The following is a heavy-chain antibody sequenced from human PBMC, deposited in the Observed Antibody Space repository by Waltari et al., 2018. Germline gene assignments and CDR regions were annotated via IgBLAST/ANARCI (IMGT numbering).Heavy chain of an antibody. J-gene: IGHJ5*02. CDR1: GYSISSGYY. CDR2: IYHSGST. Sequence: QVQLQESGPGLVKPSETLSLTCAVSGYSISSGYYWGWIRQPPGKGLEWIGSIYHSGSTYYNPSLKSRGTISVDTSKNQFSLKLSSVTAADTAVYYCARSSIAAAEPWFDPWGQGTLVTVSS. V-gene: IGHV4-38-2*01. CDR3: ARSSIAAAEPWFDP. D-gene: IGHD6-13*01.